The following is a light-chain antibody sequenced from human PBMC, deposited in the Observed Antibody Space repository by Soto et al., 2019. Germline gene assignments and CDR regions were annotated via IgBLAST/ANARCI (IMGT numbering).Light chain of an antibody. Sequence: QSVLTQPPSASGTPGQRVTISCSGSRSNIGSNAVSWYQQLPGTAPKLLIYNDNQRPSGVPDRFSASKSGTSASLAIGGLQSEDEADYDCAAWDDSLNARGVFGGGTKLTVL. CDR1: RSNIGSNA. V-gene: IGLV1-44*01. J-gene: IGLJ3*02. CDR3: AAWDDSLNARGV. CDR2: NDN.